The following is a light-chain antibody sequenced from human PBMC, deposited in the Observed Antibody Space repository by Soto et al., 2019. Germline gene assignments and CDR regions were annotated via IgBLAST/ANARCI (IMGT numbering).Light chain of an antibody. CDR2: GAA. V-gene: IGKV3-15*01. CDR3: QQYDNWPLT. J-gene: IGKJ4*01. CDR1: QSVNSN. Sequence: ERVMTQSPATLSVSPGERATLSCRASQSVNSNLAWYQQKPGQAPRLLIHGAATRPTGIPARFSGSGSGTEFTLTISSLESEDFAIYYCQQYDNWPLTFGGGTKVEIK.